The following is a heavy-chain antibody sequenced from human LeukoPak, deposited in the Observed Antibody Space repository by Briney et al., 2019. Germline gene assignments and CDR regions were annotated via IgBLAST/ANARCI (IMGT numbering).Heavy chain of an antibody. J-gene: IGHJ4*02. CDR3: ARLVIAATLDY. V-gene: IGHV4-59*08. CDR1: GGSISSYY. D-gene: IGHD2-15*01. CDR2: IYYSGST. Sequence: SETLSLTCTVSGGSISSYYWSWLRQPPGKGLEWIGYIYYSGSTNYNPSLKSRVPISVDSSKNQFSLRLSSATAADTAIYYCARLVIAATLDYWGQGTLVTVSS.